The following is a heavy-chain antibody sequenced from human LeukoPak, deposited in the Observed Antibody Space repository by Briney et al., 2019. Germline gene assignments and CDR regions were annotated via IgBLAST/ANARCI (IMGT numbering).Heavy chain of an antibody. Sequence: SETLSLTCAVYGGSFSGYYWSWIRQPPGKGLEWIGEINHSGSTNYNPSLKSRVTISVDTSKNQFSLKLSSVTAADTAVYYCARHRMITFGGVIVMYFWFDPWGQGTLVTVSS. CDR2: INHSGST. V-gene: IGHV4-34*01. CDR3: ARHRMITFGGVIVMYFWFDP. CDR1: GGSFSGYY. D-gene: IGHD3-16*02. J-gene: IGHJ5*02.